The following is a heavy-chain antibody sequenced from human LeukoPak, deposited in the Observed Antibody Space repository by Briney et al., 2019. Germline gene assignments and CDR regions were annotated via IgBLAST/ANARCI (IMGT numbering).Heavy chain of an antibody. Sequence: GGSLRLSCEVSGFNRNTYAMSWVRQAPGKALEWVSAISNTGGSTYYADSGKGRFTISRDTSKNSLFLQMDTLRAEDTAVYFCARHSPYSHGYFDSWGQGALVTVSS. CDR3: ARHSPYSHGYFDS. CDR2: ISNTGGST. J-gene: IGHJ4*02. CDR1: GFNRNTYA. V-gene: IGHV3-23*01. D-gene: IGHD5-18*01.